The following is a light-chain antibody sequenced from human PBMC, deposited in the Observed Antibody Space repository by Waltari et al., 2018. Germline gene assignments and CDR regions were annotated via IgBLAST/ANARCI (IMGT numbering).Light chain of an antibody. CDR1: QSVSTY. CDR3: QQRSSWPPRYT. V-gene: IGKV3-11*01. Sequence: ETVLTQSPATLSLSPGERATLSCRASQSVSTYLAWYQQKPGQAPRLLIYDVSNRATGIPARCSGSGSGTDFTLTISSLEPEDFAVYYCQQRSSWPPRYTFGQGTKLEIK. CDR2: DVS. J-gene: IGKJ2*01.